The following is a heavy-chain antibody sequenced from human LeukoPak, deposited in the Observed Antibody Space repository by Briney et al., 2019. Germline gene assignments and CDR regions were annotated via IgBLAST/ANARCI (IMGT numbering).Heavy chain of an antibody. CDR3: AREWLYSSSWSSPGY. D-gene: IGHD6-13*01. J-gene: IGHJ4*02. CDR1: GGTFSSYA. CDR2: IIPIFGTA. Sequence: ASVKVSCKASGGTFSSYAISWVRQAPGQGLEWMGGIIPIFGTANYAQKFQGRVTITADESTSTAYMELSSLRSDDTAVYYCAREWLYSSSWSSPGYWGQGTLVTVSS. V-gene: IGHV1-69*13.